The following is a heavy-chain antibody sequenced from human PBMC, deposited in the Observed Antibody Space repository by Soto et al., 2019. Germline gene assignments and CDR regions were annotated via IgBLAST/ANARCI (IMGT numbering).Heavy chain of an antibody. V-gene: IGHV2-5*02. CDR3: AHAYGGRSLY. Sequence: QITLKESGPTLVKPTQTLTLTCTFSGFSLPTDRVGVGWIRQPPGKALEWLAVIYWDDTKTYRPSLKSRLTLTKDTSKNQVALTTTDMDPVDTATYYCAHAYGGRSLYWGQGTLVTVSS. J-gene: IGHJ4*02. D-gene: IGHD1-26*01. CDR2: IYWDDTK. CDR1: GFSLPTDRVG.